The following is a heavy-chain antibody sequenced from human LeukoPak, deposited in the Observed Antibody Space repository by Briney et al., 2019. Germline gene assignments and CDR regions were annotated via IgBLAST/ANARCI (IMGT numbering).Heavy chain of an antibody. CDR2: ISGSGGST. V-gene: IGHV3-23*01. CDR1: GFTFSNAW. D-gene: IGHD3-22*01. CDR3: AKDWGYYDSSGYYIFDY. Sequence: GGSLRLSCAASGFTFSNAWMSWVRQAPGKGLEWVSAISGSGGSTYYADSVKGRFTISRDNSKNTLYLQMNSLRAEDTAVYYCAKDWGYYDSSGYYIFDYWGQGTLVTVSS. J-gene: IGHJ4*02.